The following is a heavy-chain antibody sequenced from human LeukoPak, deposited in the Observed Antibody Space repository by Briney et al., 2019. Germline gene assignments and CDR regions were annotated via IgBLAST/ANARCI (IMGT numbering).Heavy chain of an antibody. J-gene: IGHJ4*02. CDR2: IYYSGST. CDR1: GGSISSYY. D-gene: IGHD3-3*01. CDR3: ARLPTHYDFWSGYWYYFDN. V-gene: IGHV4-59*12. Sequence: SETLSLTCTVSGGSISSYYWSWIRQPPGKGLEWIGYIYYSGSTNYNPSLKSRVTISVDTSKDQFSLKVTSVTAADTAVYSCARLPTHYDFWSGYWYYFDNWGQGTLVSVSS.